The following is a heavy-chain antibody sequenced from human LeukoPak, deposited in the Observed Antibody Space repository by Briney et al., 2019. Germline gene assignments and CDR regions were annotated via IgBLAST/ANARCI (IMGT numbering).Heavy chain of an antibody. CDR2: IYYSGST. CDR3: ARVVGGASGRYYYYYMDV. J-gene: IGHJ6*03. CDR1: GGSISTYY. V-gene: IGHV4-59*01. D-gene: IGHD3-16*01. Sequence: PSETLSLTCTVSGGSISTYYWSWIRQPPGKGLEWIGYIYYSGSTSYNPSLKSRVTISVDTSKNQFSLNLSSVTAADTAVYYCARVVGGASGRYYYYYMDVWGKGTTVTVSS.